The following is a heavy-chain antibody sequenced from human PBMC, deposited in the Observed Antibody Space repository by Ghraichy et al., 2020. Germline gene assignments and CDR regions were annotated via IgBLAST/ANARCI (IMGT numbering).Heavy chain of an antibody. J-gene: IGHJ4*02. V-gene: IGHV3-48*01. CDR1: GFTFNNCN. D-gene: IGHD4-17*01. Sequence: GGSLRLSCAASGFTFNNCNMNWVRQTPGKGLEWISYISSSGTAAYYADSVKGRFTISRDNSKNSLFLQMNSLSAEDTAVYYCTSMGAVSACYWGQRTQVTVSS. CDR2: ISSSGTAA. CDR3: TSMGAVSACY.